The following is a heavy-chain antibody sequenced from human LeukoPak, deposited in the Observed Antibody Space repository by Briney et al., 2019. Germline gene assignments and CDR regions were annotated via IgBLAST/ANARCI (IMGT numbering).Heavy chain of an antibody. Sequence: GGSLTLSCAASGFTFSDYYMSWIRQPPGKGLEWVSYISSSGSTIYYADPVKSRFTISRDNAKNSLYLQMNSLRAEDTAVYYCARSVAGTVDYWGQGTLVTVSS. V-gene: IGHV3-11*01. CDR2: ISSSGSTI. CDR1: GFTFSDYY. D-gene: IGHD6-19*01. J-gene: IGHJ4*02. CDR3: ARSVAGTVDY.